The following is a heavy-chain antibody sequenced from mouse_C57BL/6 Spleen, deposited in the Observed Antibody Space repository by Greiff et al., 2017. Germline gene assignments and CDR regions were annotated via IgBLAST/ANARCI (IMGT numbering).Heavy chain of an antibody. D-gene: IGHD2-1*01. J-gene: IGHJ3*01. CDR3: AGTGNSAWFAY. CDR1: GYTFTGYW. CDR2: ILPGSGST. Sequence: QVQLQQSGAELMKPGASVKLSCKATGYTFTGYWIEWVKQRPGHGLEWIGEILPGSGSTNYNEKFKGKATFTADTSSNTAYMQLSSLTTEDSAIYDCAGTGNSAWFAYWGQGTLVTVSA. V-gene: IGHV1-9*01.